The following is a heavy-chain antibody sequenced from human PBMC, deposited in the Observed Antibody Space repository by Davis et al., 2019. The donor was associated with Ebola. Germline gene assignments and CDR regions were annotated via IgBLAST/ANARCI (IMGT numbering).Heavy chain of an antibody. J-gene: IGHJ5*02. V-gene: IGHV3-21*01. Sequence: GESLKISCAASGFTFSSYSMNWVRQAPGKGLEWVSSISSSSSYIYYADSVKGRFTISRDNAKNSLYLQMNSLRAEDTAVYYCARESETHNWFDPWGQGTLVTVSS. CDR3: ARESETHNWFDP. CDR2: ISSSSSYI. CDR1: GFTFSSYS.